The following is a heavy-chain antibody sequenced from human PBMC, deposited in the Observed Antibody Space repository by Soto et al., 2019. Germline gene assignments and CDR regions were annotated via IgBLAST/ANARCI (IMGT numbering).Heavy chain of an antibody. V-gene: IGHV1-18*01. CDR2: ITTDKGKT. CDR1: GYTFTSYG. D-gene: IGHD4-17*01. Sequence: DSVKVSCKTSGYTFTSYGISWVRQAPGQGLEWMGWITTDKGKTTYAQKFQGRVTMTTDTSTSTAYMEMRSLRSDDTAVYYCARVIKYGDYSRWFDPWGRRTLVPVSS. J-gene: IGHJ5*02. CDR3: ARVIKYGDYSRWFDP.